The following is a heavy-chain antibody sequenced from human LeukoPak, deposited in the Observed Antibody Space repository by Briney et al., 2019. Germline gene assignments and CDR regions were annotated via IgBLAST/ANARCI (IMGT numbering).Heavy chain of an antibody. CDR1: GGSISSYY. J-gene: IGHJ5*02. CDR2: IYYSGST. Sequence: SETLSLTCTVSGGSISSYYWSWIRQPAGKGLEWIGYIYYSGSTNYNPSLKSRVTISVDTSKNQFSLKLSSVTAADTAVYYCARDSRYYYDSSGDNWFDPWGQGTLVTVSS. V-gene: IGHV4-59*01. CDR3: ARDSRYYYDSSGDNWFDP. D-gene: IGHD3-22*01.